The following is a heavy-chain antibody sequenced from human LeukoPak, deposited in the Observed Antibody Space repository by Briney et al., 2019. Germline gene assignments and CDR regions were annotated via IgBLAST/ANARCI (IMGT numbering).Heavy chain of an antibody. CDR3: ARDGEDTNDAFDI. Sequence: GGSLRLSCAASGFTFSSYEMNWVRQAPGKGLEWVSSISRSGSTKYYADSVKGRFTISRDNAKNSLFLQMNSLRAEDTAVYYCARDGEDTNDAFDIWGQGTMVTVSS. D-gene: IGHD2-15*01. J-gene: IGHJ3*02. CDR1: GFTFSSYE. CDR2: ISRSGSTK. V-gene: IGHV3-48*03.